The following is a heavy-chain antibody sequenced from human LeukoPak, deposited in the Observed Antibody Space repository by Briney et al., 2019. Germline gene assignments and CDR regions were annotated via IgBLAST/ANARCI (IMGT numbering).Heavy chain of an antibody. CDR1: GFTFSSYW. V-gene: IGHV3-7*01. CDR3: ARDKRTGDSYFDS. J-gene: IGHJ4*02. D-gene: IGHD7-27*01. Sequence: GGSLRLSCAASGFTFSSYWMSWVRQAPGRGLGWVANIKQDGSEKYYVDSVKGRFTISRDNAMYSLYLQMDSLRAEDTAVYYCARDKRTGDSYFDSWGQGTLVTVSS. CDR2: IKQDGSEK.